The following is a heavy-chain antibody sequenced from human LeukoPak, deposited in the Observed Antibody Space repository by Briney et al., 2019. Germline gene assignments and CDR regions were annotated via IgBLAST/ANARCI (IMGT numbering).Heavy chain of an antibody. Sequence: AASVKVSCKASGGTFSSYAISWVRQAPGQGLEWMGGIIPIFGTANYAQKFQGRVTITADKSTSTAYMELSSLRSEDTAVYYCARDAYSSGPEYFQHWGQGTLSPSPQ. V-gene: IGHV1-69*06. CDR1: GGTFSSYA. J-gene: IGHJ1*01. D-gene: IGHD6-19*01. CDR3: ARDAYSSGPEYFQH. CDR2: IIPIFGTA.